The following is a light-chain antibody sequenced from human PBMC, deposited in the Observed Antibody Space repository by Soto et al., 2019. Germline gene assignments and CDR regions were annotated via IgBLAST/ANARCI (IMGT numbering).Light chain of an antibody. CDR3: TSYTGSNTLEV. CDR1: SSDIGAYNY. V-gene: IGLV2-14*03. Sequence: QSALTQPASVSGSPGQSITISCTGTSSDIGAYNYVSWYRQHPGKSPQLLIYDVNNRPSGVSHRFSGSKSGHAASLTISALQSEDEADYFCTSYTGSNTLEVFGPGTTLTVL. CDR2: DVN. J-gene: IGLJ1*01.